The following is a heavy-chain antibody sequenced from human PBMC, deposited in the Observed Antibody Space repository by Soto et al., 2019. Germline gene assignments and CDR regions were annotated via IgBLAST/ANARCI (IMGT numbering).Heavy chain of an antibody. V-gene: IGHV3-15*07. J-gene: IGHJ4*02. CDR1: GFTFSNAW. D-gene: IGHD3-3*01. CDR3: TTFDFWSGYHPAYDPY. CDR2: IKSKTDGGTT. Sequence: GGSLRLSCAASGFTFSNAWMNWVRQAPGKGLEWVGRIKSKTDGGTTDYAAPVKGRFTISRDDSKNTLYLQMNSLKTEDTAVYYCTTFDFWSGYHPAYDPYWGQGTLVTVSS.